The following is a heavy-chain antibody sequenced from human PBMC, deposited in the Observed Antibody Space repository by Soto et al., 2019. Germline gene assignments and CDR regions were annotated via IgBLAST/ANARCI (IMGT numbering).Heavy chain of an antibody. CDR3: ARALDFWSAYFDY. CDR2: ISSDGRNK. D-gene: IGHD3-3*01. V-gene: IGHV3-30*19. Sequence: PGGSLRLSCAASGFIFINYNMHWVRQAPGKGLDWVAVISSDGRNKNYADSVEGRFTISRDNSKNTLYLQMNSLRTEDTAVYYCARALDFWSAYFDYWGQGTLVTVSS. CDR1: GFIFINYN. J-gene: IGHJ4*02.